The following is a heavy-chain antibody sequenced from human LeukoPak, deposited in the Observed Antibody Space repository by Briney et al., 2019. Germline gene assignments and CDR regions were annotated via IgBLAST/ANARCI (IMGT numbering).Heavy chain of an antibody. CDR1: GYTFTTYG. D-gene: IGHD3-10*01. J-gene: IGHJ4*02. CDR2: ISAYNGNT. CDR3: ARDGSWTYYYGSGSPNYFDY. V-gene: IGHV1-18*01. Sequence: ASVKVSCKASGYTFTTYGISWVRQAPGQGLEWMGWISAYNGNTNYAQKLQGRVTMTTDTSTSTAYMELWSLRSDDTAVYYCARDGSWTYYYGSGSPNYFDYWGQGTLVTVSS.